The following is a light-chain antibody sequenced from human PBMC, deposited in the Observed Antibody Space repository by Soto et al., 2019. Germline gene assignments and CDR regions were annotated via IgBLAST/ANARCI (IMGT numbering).Light chain of an antibody. V-gene: IGKV3-20*01. CDR1: QSLTGGY. J-gene: IGKJ5*01. CDR2: SAS. CDR3: QQNGSLPIT. Sequence: PGERATLSCRASQSLTGGYLAWFQQKPGQTPRLLIYSASNRATGIPDRFSGNGSGTDFTLTISRLVPEDFVVYYCQQNGSLPITFGQGTRLEIK.